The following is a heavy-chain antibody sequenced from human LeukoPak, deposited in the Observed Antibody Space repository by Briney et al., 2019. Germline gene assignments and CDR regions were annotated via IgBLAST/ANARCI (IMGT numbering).Heavy chain of an antibody. CDR1: GFIFNTYG. CDR2: IWYDGRNK. D-gene: IGHD2-21*02. V-gene: IGHV3-33*01. Sequence: PGISLRLSCAASGFIFNTYGMHWVRQAPGKGLEWVAVIWYDGRNKYYGDSVKGRFTISRDNSKNMLYLQMNSLRAEDTAVYYCVATKAYCGGDCHFDYWGQGTLVTVSS. CDR3: VATKAYCGGDCHFDY. J-gene: IGHJ4*02.